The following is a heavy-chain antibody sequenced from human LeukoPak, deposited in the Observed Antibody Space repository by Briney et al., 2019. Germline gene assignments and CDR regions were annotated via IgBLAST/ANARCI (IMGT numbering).Heavy chain of an antibody. CDR2: ISSSSSTI. V-gene: IGHV3-48*01. CDR3: ARVPNLTNWNFPPAYYMDV. Sequence: PGGSLRLSCAASGFTFSSYSMNWVRQAPGKGLEWVSYISSSSSTIYYADSVKGRFTISRDNAKNSLYLQMNSLRAEDTAVYYCARVPNLTNWNFPPAYYMDVWGKGTTVTVSS. J-gene: IGHJ6*03. CDR1: GFTFSSYS. D-gene: IGHD1-1*01.